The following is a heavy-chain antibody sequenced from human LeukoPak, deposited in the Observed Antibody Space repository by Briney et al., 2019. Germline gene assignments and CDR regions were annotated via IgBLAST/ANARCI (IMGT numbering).Heavy chain of an antibody. J-gene: IGHJ4*02. CDR1: GLTFSSYW. CDR3: ARGGDIVVVPAAIPQYYFDY. CDR2: IKQDGSEK. Sequence: GGSLRLSCAASGLTFSSYWMSWVRQAPGKGLEWVANIKQDGSEKYYVDSVKGRFTISRDNAKNSLYLQMNSLRAEDTAVYYCARGGDIVVVPAAIPQYYFDYWGQGTLVTVSS. V-gene: IGHV3-7*01. D-gene: IGHD2-2*02.